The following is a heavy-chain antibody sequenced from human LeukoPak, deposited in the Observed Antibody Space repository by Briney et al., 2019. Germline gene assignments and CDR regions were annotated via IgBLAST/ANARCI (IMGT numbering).Heavy chain of an antibody. Sequence: DPSETLSLTCTVSGGSISSYYWSWIRQPPGKGLEWIAYISDIGSIDYNPSLKSRVTISVDTSKNQFSLKLSSVTAADTAVYYCARELPYGSGSYYNRRPNAFDIWGQGTMVTVSS. CDR2: ISDIGSI. CDR1: GGSISSYY. V-gene: IGHV4-59*12. J-gene: IGHJ3*02. D-gene: IGHD3-10*01. CDR3: ARELPYGSGSYYNRRPNAFDI.